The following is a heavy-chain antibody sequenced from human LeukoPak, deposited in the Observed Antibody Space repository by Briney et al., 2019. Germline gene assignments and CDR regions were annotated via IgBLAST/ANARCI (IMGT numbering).Heavy chain of an antibody. V-gene: IGHV1-69*13. D-gene: IGHD6-13*01. J-gene: IGHJ4*02. CDR2: IIPIFGTA. Sequence: GASVKVSCKASGGTFSSCAISWVRQAPGQGLEWMGGIIPIFGTANYAQKFQGRVTITADESTSTAYMELSSLRSEDTAVYYCARDRSGSSSWSPFDYWGQGSLVTVSS. CDR3: ARDRSGSSSWSPFDY. CDR1: GGTFSSCA.